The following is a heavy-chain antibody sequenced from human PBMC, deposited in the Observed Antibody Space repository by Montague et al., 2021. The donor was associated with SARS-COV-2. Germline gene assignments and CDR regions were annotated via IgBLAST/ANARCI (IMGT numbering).Heavy chain of an antibody. CDR1: GASVSSSD. V-gene: IGHV4-59*02. D-gene: IGHD1-14*01. CDR3: ARETMTADAFDI. J-gene: IGHJ3*02. CDR2: FYSVGST. Sequence: SETLSLTCTVSGASVSSSDWGWIRQSPGKGLEWIGYFYSVGSTDYNPSLKSRVTISRDTSKNQFSLKVRSATAADTAIYYCARETMTADAFDIWGQGTMVTVSS.